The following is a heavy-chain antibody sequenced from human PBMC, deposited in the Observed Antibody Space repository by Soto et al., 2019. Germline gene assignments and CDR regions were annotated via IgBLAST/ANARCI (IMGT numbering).Heavy chain of an antibody. Sequence: SETLSLTCTVSGGSISSYYWSWIRQPPGKGLEWIGYIYYSGSTNYNPSLKSRVTISVDTSKNQFSLKLSSVTAADTAVYDCAREQVAAGIDFWGQGTLVTVSS. J-gene: IGHJ4*02. CDR2: IYYSGST. CDR1: GGSISSYY. CDR3: AREQVAAGIDF. V-gene: IGHV4-59*01. D-gene: IGHD5-12*01.